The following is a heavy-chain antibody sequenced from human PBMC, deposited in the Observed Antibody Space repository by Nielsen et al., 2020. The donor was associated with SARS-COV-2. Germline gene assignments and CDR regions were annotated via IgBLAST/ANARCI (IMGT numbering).Heavy chain of an antibody. V-gene: IGHV4-34*01. CDR3: ARAGYSSGWYDY. CDR1: GGSFSGYY. CDR2: INHSGST. J-gene: IGHJ4*02. D-gene: IGHD6-19*01. Sequence: SETLSLTCAVYGGSFSGYYWSWIRQPPGKGLEWIGEINHSGSTNYNPSLKSRVTISVDTSKNQFSLKLSSVTAADTAVYYCARAGYSSGWYDYWGQGTLVTVSS.